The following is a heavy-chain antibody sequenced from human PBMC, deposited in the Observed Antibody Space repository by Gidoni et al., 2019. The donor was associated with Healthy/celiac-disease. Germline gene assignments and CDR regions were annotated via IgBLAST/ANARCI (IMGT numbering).Heavy chain of an antibody. J-gene: IGHJ3*02. CDR1: GGSISSSSYY. Sequence: QLQLQESGPGLVKPSETLSLTCTVSGGSISSSSYYWGWIRQPPGKGLEWIGSIYYSGSTYYNPSLKSRVTISVDTSKNQFSLKLSSVTAADTAVYCCARRTVSSAFDIWGQGTMVTVSS. CDR2: IYYSGST. D-gene: IGHD2-2*01. V-gene: IGHV4-39*01. CDR3: ARRTVSSAFDI.